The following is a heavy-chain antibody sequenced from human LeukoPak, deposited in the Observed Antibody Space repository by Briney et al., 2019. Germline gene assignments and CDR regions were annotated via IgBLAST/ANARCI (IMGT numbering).Heavy chain of an antibody. V-gene: IGHV3-7*01. CDR1: GFTFSSYW. Sequence: PGGSLRLSCVASGFTFSSYWMAWVRQAPGKGLEWVASIQQNGNEKYYVDSVKGRFTISKDNAKNLLYLQMNSLRAEDTAVYYCAREDHSKYEYWGQGTPDTVSS. J-gene: IGHJ4*02. D-gene: IGHD4-11*01. CDR2: IQQNGNEK. CDR3: AREDHSKYEY.